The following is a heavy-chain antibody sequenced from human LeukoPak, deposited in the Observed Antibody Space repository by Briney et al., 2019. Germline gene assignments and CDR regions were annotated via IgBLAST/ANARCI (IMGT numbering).Heavy chain of an antibody. CDR2: IYYSGST. CDR3: ARQGYSSGFYYFDY. D-gene: IGHD6-19*01. Sequence: NPSETLSLTCTVPGGSISSDYWSWIRQPPGKGLEWIGYIYYSGSTKYNPSLKSRVTMSIDTSKNHFSLNLSSVTAADTAVYYCARQGYSSGFYYFDYWGQGTLVTVPS. J-gene: IGHJ4*02. CDR1: GGSISSDY. V-gene: IGHV4-59*01.